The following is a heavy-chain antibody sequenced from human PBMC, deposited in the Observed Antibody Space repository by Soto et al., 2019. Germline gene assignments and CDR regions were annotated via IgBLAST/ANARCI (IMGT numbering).Heavy chain of an antibody. CDR3: ARGGHVVVVTAALDY. CDR1: GDTFTDYY. D-gene: IGHD2-21*02. Sequence: QVQLMQSGAEVKKPGASVKVSCKASGDTFTDYYIHWVWQAPGQGHEWMGTVNPSGGHTTYAQHFLGRVTMTRDTSTSTLYMELTSLTSDDTAIYYCARGGHVVVVTAALDYWGQGTLVTVSS. V-gene: IGHV1-46*01. CDR2: VNPSGGHT. J-gene: IGHJ4*02.